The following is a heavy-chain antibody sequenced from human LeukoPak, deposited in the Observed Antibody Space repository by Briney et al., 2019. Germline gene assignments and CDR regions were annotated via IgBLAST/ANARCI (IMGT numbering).Heavy chain of an antibody. D-gene: IGHD3-10*01. CDR1: GFTFSSYA. Sequence: GGSLRLSCAASGFTFSSYAMSWVRQAPGKGLEWVSIIYSDGSAYYADSVKGRFTISRDNSKNTLYFQMNSLRAEDTAVYYCARGGFEIDYWGQGTLVTVSS. J-gene: IGHJ4*02. CDR2: IYSDGSA. CDR3: ARGGFEIDY. V-gene: IGHV3-66*01.